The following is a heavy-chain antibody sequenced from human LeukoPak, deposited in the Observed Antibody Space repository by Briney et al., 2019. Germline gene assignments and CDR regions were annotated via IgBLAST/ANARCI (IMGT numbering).Heavy chain of an antibody. CDR3: ARARPGYSYGYSGGTCFDY. CDR1: GGSFSGYY. Sequence: PSETLSLTCAVYGGSFSGYYWSWIRQPPGKGLEWIGEINHSGSTNYNPSHKSRVTISVDTSKNQFSLKLSSVTAADTAVYYCARARPGYSYGYSGGTCFDYWGQGTLGAVSS. CDR2: INHSGST. V-gene: IGHV4-34*01. D-gene: IGHD5-18*01. J-gene: IGHJ4*02.